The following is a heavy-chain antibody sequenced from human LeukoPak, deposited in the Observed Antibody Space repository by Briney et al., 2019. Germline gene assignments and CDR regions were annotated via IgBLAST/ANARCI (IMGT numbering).Heavy chain of an antibody. CDR3: ARDLSYYYDSSGYDCFDY. CDR1: GFTFSNYD. J-gene: IGHJ4*02. Sequence: GGSLRLSCAASGFTFSNYDMGWVRQAPGKGLEWVANIKQDGSEKYYVDSVKGRFTISRDNAKNSLYLQMNSLRAEDTAVYYCARDLSYYYDSSGYDCFDYWGQGTLVTVSS. D-gene: IGHD3-22*01. V-gene: IGHV3-7*01. CDR2: IKQDGSEK.